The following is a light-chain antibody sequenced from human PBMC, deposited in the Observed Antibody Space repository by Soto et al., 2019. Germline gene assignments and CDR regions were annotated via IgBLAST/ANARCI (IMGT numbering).Light chain of an antibody. CDR3: SSYANSNSWV. J-gene: IGLJ3*02. CDR2: EVS. CDR1: SSDVGGYKH. Sequence: QSALTQPASLSGSPGQSITISCTGTSSDVGGYKHVSWYQQYPGKAPKLLIYEVSNRPSGVSYRFSGSKSGNTASPTISGLQAEDEADYYCSSYANSNSWVFGGGTKVTVL. V-gene: IGLV2-14*01.